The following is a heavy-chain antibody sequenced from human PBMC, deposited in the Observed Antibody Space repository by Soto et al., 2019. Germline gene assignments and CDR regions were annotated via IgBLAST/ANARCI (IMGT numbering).Heavy chain of an antibody. Sequence: EMQVVESGGGLVQPGGSLRLSCAASGSTFSGHAIHWVRQAPGKGLEIASTINAKGDTTYYANSVKGRFSISRDNSKNTLYLQMGRLRGEDTAVYYCARDTADGMDVWGQGPTVIVSS. D-gene: IGHD2-21*02. CDR3: ARDTADGMDV. CDR2: INAKGDTT. V-gene: IGHV3-64*01. CDR1: GSTFSGHA. J-gene: IGHJ6*02.